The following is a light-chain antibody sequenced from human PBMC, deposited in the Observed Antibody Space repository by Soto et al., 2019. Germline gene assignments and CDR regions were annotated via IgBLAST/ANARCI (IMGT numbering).Light chain of an antibody. CDR3: QTWGTGIRV. CDR1: SGHSSYA. J-gene: IGLJ3*02. V-gene: IGLV4-69*01. CDR2: LNSDGSH. Sequence: QLVLTQSPSASASLGASVKLTCTLSSGHSSYAIAWHRQQPEKGPRYLMKLNSDGSHYKGDGIPDRFSGSTSGAERYLTISSLQSEDEADYYCQTWGTGIRVFGGGTKVTVL.